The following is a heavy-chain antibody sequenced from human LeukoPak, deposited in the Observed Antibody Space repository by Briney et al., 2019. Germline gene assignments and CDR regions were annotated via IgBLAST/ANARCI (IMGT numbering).Heavy chain of an antibody. J-gene: IGHJ6*03. V-gene: IGHV1-2*02. Sequence: ASVKVSCKASGYTFTGYYMHWVRQAPGQGLEWMGWINPNSGGTNYAQKFQGRVTMTRDTSISTAYMELSRLRSDDTAVYYCASYGGNSASYYYYMDVWGKGTTVTVSS. D-gene: IGHD4-23*01. CDR2: INPNSGGT. CDR1: GYTFTGYY. CDR3: ASYGGNSASYYYYMDV.